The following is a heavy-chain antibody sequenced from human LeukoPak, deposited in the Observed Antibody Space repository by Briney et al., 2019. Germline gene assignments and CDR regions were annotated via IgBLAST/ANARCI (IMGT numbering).Heavy chain of an antibody. CDR2: INHSGST. CDR1: AYSISSGYY. V-gene: IGHV4-38-2*02. Sequence: SETLSLTCTVSAYSISSGYYWSWIRQPPGKGLEWIGEINHSGSTNYNPSLKSRVTISVDTSKNQFSLKLSSVTAADTAVYYCARLGGSGTYPRGWFDPWGQGTLVTVSS. CDR3: ARLGGSGTYPRGWFDP. D-gene: IGHD3-10*01. J-gene: IGHJ5*02.